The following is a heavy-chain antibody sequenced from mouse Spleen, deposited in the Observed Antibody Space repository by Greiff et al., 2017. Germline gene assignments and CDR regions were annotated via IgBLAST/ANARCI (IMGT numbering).Heavy chain of an antibody. V-gene: IGHV1-4*01. J-gene: IGHJ1*01. Sequence: QVQLQQSGAELARPGASVKMSCKASGYTFTSYTMHWVKQRPGQGLEWIGYINPSSGYTKYNQKFKDKATLTADKSSSTAYMQLSSLTSEDSAVYFCARLITVYFDVWGAGTTVTVSS. CDR1: GYTFTSYT. CDR3: ARLITVYFDV. CDR2: INPSSGYT. D-gene: IGHD2-4*01.